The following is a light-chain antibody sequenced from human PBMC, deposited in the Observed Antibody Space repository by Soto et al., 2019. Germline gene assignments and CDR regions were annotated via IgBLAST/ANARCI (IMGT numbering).Light chain of an antibody. CDR2: GAS. J-gene: IGKJ1*01. CDR3: QEYNTWPWT. V-gene: IGKV3-15*01. Sequence: EIVLTQSPGTLSLSPGERATLSCRASQSVSNNNLAWYQQKLGQAPRVLIYGASTRATGIPARFTGSGSGTEFILTITSLQSEDSAVYYCQEYNTWPWTFGQGTKVDIK. CDR1: QSVSNNN.